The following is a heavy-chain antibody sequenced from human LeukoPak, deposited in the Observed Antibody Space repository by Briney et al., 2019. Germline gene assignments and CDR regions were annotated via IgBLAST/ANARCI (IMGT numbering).Heavy chain of an antibody. J-gene: IGHJ4*02. CDR3: AKDHGSGSYPNFDY. CDR1: GFTFSSYG. V-gene: IGHV3-30*18. CDR2: ISYDGSNK. D-gene: IGHD3-10*01. Sequence: GRSLRLSCAASGFTFSSYGMHWVRQAPGKGLEWVAVISYDGSNKYYADSVKGRFTISRDNSKNTLYLQMNSLRAEDTAVYYCAKDHGSGSYPNFDYWGQGTPVTVSS.